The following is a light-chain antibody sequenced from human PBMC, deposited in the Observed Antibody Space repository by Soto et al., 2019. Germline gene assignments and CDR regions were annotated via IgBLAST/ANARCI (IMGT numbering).Light chain of an antibody. CDR1: QSVSSSY. CDR2: GAS. V-gene: IGKV3-20*01. J-gene: IGKJ1*01. Sequence: EILLTQSPGTLSLSPGERATLSCRASQSVSSSYLAWYQQKPGQAPRLLIYGASSRATGIPDRFSGSGSGTDFTLTISILEPEDFAVYYCQQYGSSPWTFGQGTKVEIK. CDR3: QQYGSSPWT.